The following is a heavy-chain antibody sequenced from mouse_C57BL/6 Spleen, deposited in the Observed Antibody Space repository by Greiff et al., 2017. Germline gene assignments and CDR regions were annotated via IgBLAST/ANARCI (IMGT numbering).Heavy chain of an antibody. CDR3: AKGGYYGYDVGY. D-gene: IGHD2-2*01. V-gene: IGHV1-64*01. CDR2: IHPNSGST. CDR1: GYTFTSYW. J-gene: IGHJ2*01. Sequence: QVQLQQPGAELVKPGASVKLSCKASGYTFTSYWMHWVKQRPGQGLAWIGMIHPNSGSTNYNAKFTSKATLTVDKSSSTASMKLGSLTSEDSAVYYCAKGGYYGYDVGYWGQGTTLTVSS.